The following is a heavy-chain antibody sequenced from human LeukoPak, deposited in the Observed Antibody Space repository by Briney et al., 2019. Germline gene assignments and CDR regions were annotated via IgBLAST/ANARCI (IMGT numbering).Heavy chain of an antibody. V-gene: IGHV3-30*18. Sequence: GGSLRLSCAASGFTFSSYGMHWVRQAPGKGLDWVAVISNDGSKKYYADSVKGRFTISRDNSKNTLSLQVSSLGTEDTAVYYCAKDRYSYAFEYSDSWGQGTLVTVSS. CDR3: AKDRYSYAFEYSDS. CDR2: ISNDGSKK. D-gene: IGHD5-18*01. CDR1: GFTFSSYG. J-gene: IGHJ4*02.